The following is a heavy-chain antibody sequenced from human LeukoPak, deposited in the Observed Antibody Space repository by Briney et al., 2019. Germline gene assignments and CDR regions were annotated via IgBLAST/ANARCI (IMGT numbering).Heavy chain of an antibody. CDR2: IYTSGST. J-gene: IGHJ6*02. V-gene: IGHV4-4*07. CDR3: ARDYGDGPYYYYGMDV. CDR1: GGSISSYY. Sequence: PSETLSLTCTVSGGSISSYYWSWIRQPAGKGLEWIGRIYTSGSTNYNPSLKSRVTISVDTSKNQFSLKLSSVTAADTAVYYCARDYGDGPYYYYGMDVWGQGTTVTVSS. D-gene: IGHD4-17*01.